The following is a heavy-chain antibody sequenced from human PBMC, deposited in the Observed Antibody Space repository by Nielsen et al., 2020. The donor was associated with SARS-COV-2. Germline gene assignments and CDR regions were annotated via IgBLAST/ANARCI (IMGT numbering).Heavy chain of an antibody. Sequence: SLKISCAASGFTLSSYWMHWVRQAPGKGLVWVSGISWNSGSIGYADSVKGRFTISRDNAKNSLYLQMNSLRAEDTALYYCANLPFEGAFDIWGQGTMVTVSS. V-gene: IGHV3-9*01. CDR3: ANLPFEGAFDI. J-gene: IGHJ3*02. CDR1: GFTLSSYW. D-gene: IGHD3-16*01. CDR2: ISWNSGSI.